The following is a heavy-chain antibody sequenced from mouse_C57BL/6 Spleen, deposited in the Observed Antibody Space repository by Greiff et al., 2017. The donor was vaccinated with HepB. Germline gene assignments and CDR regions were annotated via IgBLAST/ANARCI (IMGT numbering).Heavy chain of an antibody. CDR3: ARESLYYYGSKDY. Sequence: QVQLKESGTELVKPGASVKLSCKASGYTFTSYWMHWVKQRPGQGLEWIGNINPSNGGTNYNEKFKSKATLTVDKSSSTAYMQLSSLTSEDSAVYYCARESLYYYGSKDYWGQGTTLTVSS. D-gene: IGHD1-1*01. CDR1: GYTFTSYW. CDR2: INPSNGGT. J-gene: IGHJ2*01. V-gene: IGHV1-53*01.